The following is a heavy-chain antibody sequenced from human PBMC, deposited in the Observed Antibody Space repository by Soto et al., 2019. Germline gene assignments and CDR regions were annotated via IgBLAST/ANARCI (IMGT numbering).Heavy chain of an antibody. V-gene: IGHV3-48*01. CDR2: ISSSSSTI. CDR1: GFTFSSYS. D-gene: IGHD2-15*01. Sequence: GGSLRLSCAASGFTFSSYSMNWVRQAPGKGLEWVSYISSSSSTIYYADSVKGRFTISRDNAKNSLYLQMNSLRAEDTAVYYCARDGLQAATPTSYYYYMDVWGKGTTVTVSS. CDR3: ARDGLQAATPTSYYYYMDV. J-gene: IGHJ6*03.